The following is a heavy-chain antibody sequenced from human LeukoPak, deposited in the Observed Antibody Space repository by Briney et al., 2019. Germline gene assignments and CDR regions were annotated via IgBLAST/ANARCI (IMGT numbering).Heavy chain of an antibody. Sequence: PGGSLRLSCAASGFTFSSYWMSWVRQAPGKGLEWVANIKQDGSGKYYVDSVKGRFTISRDNAKNSLYLQMNSLRAEDTAVYYCARESGGIAAAGDYYFDYWGQGTLVTVSS. V-gene: IGHV3-7*03. CDR2: IKQDGSGK. CDR1: GFTFSSYW. CDR3: ARESGGIAAAGDYYFDY. D-gene: IGHD6-13*01. J-gene: IGHJ4*02.